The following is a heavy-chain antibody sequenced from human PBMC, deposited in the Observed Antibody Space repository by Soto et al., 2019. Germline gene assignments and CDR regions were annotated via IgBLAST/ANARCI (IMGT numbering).Heavy chain of an antibody. J-gene: IGHJ6*03. CDR1: GFTFSSYG. V-gene: IGHV3-30*18. CDR3: AKVRRQGYYYYYMDV. CDR2: ISYDGSNK. Sequence: PGGSLRLSCAASGFTFSSYGIHWVRQAPGKGLEWVAVISYDGSNKYYAGSVKGRFTISRDNSKNTLFLQMNSLRAEDTAVYYCAKVRRQGYYYYYMDVWGKGTTVTVSS.